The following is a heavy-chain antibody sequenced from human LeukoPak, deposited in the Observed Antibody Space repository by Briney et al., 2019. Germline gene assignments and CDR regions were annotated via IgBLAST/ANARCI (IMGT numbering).Heavy chain of an antibody. J-gene: IGHJ4*02. V-gene: IGHV4-38-2*02. Sequence: PSETLSLTCTVSGYSISSGYYWGWIRQPPEKGLEWIGSIYHSGSTYYNPSLKSRVTISVDTSKNQFSLKLSSVTAADTAVYYCARDDLILEYSSSSYFDYWGQGTLVTVSS. CDR3: ARDDLILEYSSSSYFDY. CDR1: GYSISSGYY. CDR2: IYHSGST. D-gene: IGHD6-6*01.